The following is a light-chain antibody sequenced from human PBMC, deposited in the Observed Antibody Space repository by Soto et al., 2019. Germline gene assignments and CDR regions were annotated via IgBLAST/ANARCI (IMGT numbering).Light chain of an antibody. CDR1: QSISSW. CDR2: KAS. J-gene: IGKJ4*01. CDR3: QQYNSYSLT. Sequence: DIPMTQSPSTLSASVGDRVTITCRASQSISSWLAWYQQKPGKAPKVLIYKASSLESGVPSRFSGSGSGTEFILTISSLQPDDFATYYCQQYNSYSLTFGGGTKVEIK. V-gene: IGKV1-5*03.